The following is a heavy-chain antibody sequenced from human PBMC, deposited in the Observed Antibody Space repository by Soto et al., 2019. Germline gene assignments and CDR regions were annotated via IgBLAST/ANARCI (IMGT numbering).Heavy chain of an antibody. V-gene: IGHV3-30*18. CDR1: GFTFSSYG. CDR3: AEDRGYDFWSGYYYYYYYMDV. CDR2: ISYDGSNK. J-gene: IGHJ6*03. Sequence: GGSLRLSCAASGFTFSSYGMHWVRQAPGKGLEWVAVISYDGSNKYYADSVKGRFTISRDNSKNTLYLQMNSLRAEDTAVYYCAEDRGYDFWSGYYYYYYYMDVWGKGTTVTVSS. D-gene: IGHD3-3*01.